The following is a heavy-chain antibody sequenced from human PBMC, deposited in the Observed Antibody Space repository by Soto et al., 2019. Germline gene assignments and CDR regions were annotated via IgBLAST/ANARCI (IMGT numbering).Heavy chain of an antibody. V-gene: IGHV4-34*01. CDR1: GGSFSGYY. D-gene: IGHD3-22*01. J-gene: IGHJ3*02. CDR2: INHSGST. CDR3: ARSQYDSSGYHDAFDI. Sequence: SETLSLTCAVYGGSFSGYYWSWIRQPPGKGLEWIGEINHSGSTNYNPSLKSRVTISVDTSKNQFSLKLSSVTAAGTAVYYCARSQYDSSGYHDAFDIWGQGTMVTVSS.